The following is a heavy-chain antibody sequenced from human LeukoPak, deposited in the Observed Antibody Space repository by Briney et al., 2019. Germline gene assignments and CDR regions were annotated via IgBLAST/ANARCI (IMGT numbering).Heavy chain of an antibody. CDR1: GGSISSSNW. V-gene: IGHV4-4*02. J-gene: IGHJ3*02. D-gene: IGHD3-22*01. CDR2: IYHSGST. Sequence: PSGTLSLTCAVSGGSISSSNWWSWVRQPPGKGLEWIGEIYHSGSTNYNPSLKSRVTISVDTSKNQFSLKLSSVTAADTAVYYSARLRVDDSSGYYYGSAFDIWGQGSVVTVSS. CDR3: ARLRVDDSSGYYYGSAFDI.